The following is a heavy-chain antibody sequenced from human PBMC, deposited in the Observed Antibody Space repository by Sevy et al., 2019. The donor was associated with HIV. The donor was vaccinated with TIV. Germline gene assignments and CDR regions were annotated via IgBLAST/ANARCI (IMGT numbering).Heavy chain of an antibody. V-gene: IGHV3-23*01. J-gene: IGHJ6*03. D-gene: IGHD3-10*01. Sequence: GGSLRLSCAASGFTFSSYAMSWVRQAPGKGLEWVSAISGSGGSTYYADSVKGRFTISRDNSKNTLYLQMNSLRAEDTAVYYCAKWEPYGWGSPDNYYYYMDVWGKGTTVTVSS. CDR1: GFTFSSYA. CDR2: ISGSGGST. CDR3: AKWEPYGWGSPDNYYYYMDV.